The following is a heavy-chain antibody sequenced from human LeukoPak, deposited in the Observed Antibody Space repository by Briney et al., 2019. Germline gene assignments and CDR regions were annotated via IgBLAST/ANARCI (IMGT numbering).Heavy chain of an antibody. CDR1: GFTFSSYA. CDR3: VKDLAVAATPILDY. Sequence: GGSLRLSCSASGFTFSSYAMHWVRQAPGKGLEYVSAISSNGGSTYYADSVKGRFTISRDNSKNTLYLQMGSLRAEDTAVYYCVKDLAVAATPILDYWGQGTLVTVSS. D-gene: IGHD2-15*01. J-gene: IGHJ4*02. V-gene: IGHV3-64D*06. CDR2: ISSNGGST.